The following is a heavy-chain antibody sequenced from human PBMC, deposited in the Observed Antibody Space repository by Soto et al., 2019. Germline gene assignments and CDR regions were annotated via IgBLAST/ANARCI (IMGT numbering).Heavy chain of an antibody. V-gene: IGHV3-23*01. CDR1: GFTFSTYA. Sequence: LRLSCVASGFTFSTYAMNWVRQAPGKGPEWVSGITSNGDNRYYADSVKGRFTISRDNSKNTLYLQMNSLRADDTAVYYCAKESSRYSSPYWGQGTLVTVSS. CDR2: ITSNGDNR. J-gene: IGHJ4*02. D-gene: IGHD3-16*02. CDR3: AKESSRYSSPY.